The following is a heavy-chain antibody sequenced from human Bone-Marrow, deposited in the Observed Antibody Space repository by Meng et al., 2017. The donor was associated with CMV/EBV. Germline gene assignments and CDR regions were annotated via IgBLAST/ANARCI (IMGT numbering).Heavy chain of an antibody. J-gene: IGHJ6*02. CDR2: VSGDGSSR. Sequence: GESLKISCAASGFTFSQHWMHWVRQVPGKRPVWVSRVSGDGSSRDDADFVKGRFTISRDNAKSTLYLQMNSLRAEDTAVYYCARVDVDFWSGYRNGVDVWGQGTTVTVSS. D-gene: IGHD3-3*01. CDR3: ARVDVDFWSGYRNGVDV. CDR1: GFTFSQHW. V-gene: IGHV3-74*01.